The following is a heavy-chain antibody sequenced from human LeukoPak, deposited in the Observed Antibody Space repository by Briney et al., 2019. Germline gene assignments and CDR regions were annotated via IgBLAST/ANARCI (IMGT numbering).Heavy chain of an antibody. CDR3: AMGATSWSGYSFPKIFQH. V-gene: IGHV3-23*01. J-gene: IGHJ1*01. CDR1: VFTFSNYS. CDR2: ISGSGSSI. Sequence: GGSLRLSCAASVFTFSNYSVNWIRQAPWKGLKWVSVISGSGSSIYYTDSVKGRFTIPRDNSKNTLYLQMNSLRAEDTAVYYCAMGATSWSGYSFPKIFQHWGRGTLVTVSS. D-gene: IGHD3-3*01.